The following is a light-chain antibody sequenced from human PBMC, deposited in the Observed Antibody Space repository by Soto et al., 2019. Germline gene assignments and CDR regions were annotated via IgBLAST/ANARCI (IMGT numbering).Light chain of an antibody. CDR3: AAWDDSLSGPGV. Sequence: QSVLTQPPSASGTPGQSVTISCSGSSSNIGSNSVYWYQQLPGAAPKLLIYSSYRRPSGVPDRFSGSKSGTSASLAISGLRSEDEADYYCAAWDDSLSGPGVFGGGTKLTV. CDR2: SSY. CDR1: SSNIGSNS. V-gene: IGLV1-47*02. J-gene: IGLJ2*01.